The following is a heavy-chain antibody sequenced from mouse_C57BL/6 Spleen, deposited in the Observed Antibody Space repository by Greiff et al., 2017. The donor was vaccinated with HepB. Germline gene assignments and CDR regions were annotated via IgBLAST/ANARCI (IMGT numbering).Heavy chain of an antibody. CDR2: IRNKANGYTT. CDR1: GFTFTDYY. V-gene: IGHV7-3*01. J-gene: IGHJ1*03. CDR3: ARSTVVALHWYFDV. Sequence: EVKVVESGGGLVQPGGSLSLSCAASGFTFTDYYMSWVRQPPGKALEWLGFIRNKANGYTTEYSASVKGRFTISRDNSQSILYLQMNALRAEDSATYYCARSTVVALHWYFDVWGTGTTVTVSS. D-gene: IGHD1-1*01.